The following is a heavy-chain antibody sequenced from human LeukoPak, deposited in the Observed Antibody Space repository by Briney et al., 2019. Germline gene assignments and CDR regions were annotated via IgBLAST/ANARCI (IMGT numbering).Heavy chain of an antibody. CDR2: ISYSKTT. D-gene: IGHD4-17*01. J-gene: IGHJ4*02. V-gene: IGHV4-59*08. CDR3: ASLGHFGDYVRVDY. CDR1: GGSISRFH. Sequence: SETLSLTCTVSGGSISRFHWSWIRQPPGKGLEWIGYISYSKTTYYNPSLTGRVTISADTSKNQFSLGLHSVTAADTAVYYCASLGHFGDYVRVDYWGQGTRVTVSS.